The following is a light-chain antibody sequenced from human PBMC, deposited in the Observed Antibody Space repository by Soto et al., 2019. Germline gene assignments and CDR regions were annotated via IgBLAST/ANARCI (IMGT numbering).Light chain of an antibody. CDR3: QQRSNWPIT. V-gene: IGKV3-11*01. CDR2: GAS. CDR1: QSISSSY. Sequence: IVLTQSPVTLSLSRVEKPILSCRASQSISSSYLAWYHQKPGQAPWLLIYGASNRATGIPARFSGSGSGTDFTLTISSLEPEDFAVYYCQQRSNWPITFGQGTRLEI. J-gene: IGKJ5*01.